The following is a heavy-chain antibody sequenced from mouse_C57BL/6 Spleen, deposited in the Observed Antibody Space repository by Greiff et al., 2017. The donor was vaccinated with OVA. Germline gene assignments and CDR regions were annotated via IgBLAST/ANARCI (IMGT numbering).Heavy chain of an antibody. Sequence: QVQLQQPGAELVKPGASVKLSCKASGYTFTSYWITWVKQRPGQGLEWIGDIYPGSGSTNYNEKFKSKATLTVDTSSSTAYMRLSSLTSEDSAVYYCASFYDYVDYWGQGTTLTVSS. D-gene: IGHD2-4*01. J-gene: IGHJ2*01. CDR2: IYPGSGST. CDR3: ASFYDYVDY. CDR1: GYTFTSYW. V-gene: IGHV1-55*01.